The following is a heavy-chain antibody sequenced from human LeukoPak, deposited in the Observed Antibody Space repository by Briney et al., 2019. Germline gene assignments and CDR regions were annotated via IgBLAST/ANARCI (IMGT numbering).Heavy chain of an antibody. J-gene: IGHJ4*02. Sequence: SVKVSCKASGGTFSSYAISWVRQAPGQGLEWMGGIIPIFGTANYAQKFQGRVTITADESTSTAYMELSSLRSEDTAVYYCATDVDSSGYYVPFDYWGQGTLVTVSS. D-gene: IGHD3-22*01. CDR1: GGTFSSYA. V-gene: IGHV1-69*13. CDR2: IIPIFGTA. CDR3: ATDVDSSGYYVPFDY.